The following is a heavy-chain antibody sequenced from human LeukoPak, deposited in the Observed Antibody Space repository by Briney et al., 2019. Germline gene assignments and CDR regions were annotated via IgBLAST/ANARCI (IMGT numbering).Heavy chain of an antibody. J-gene: IGHJ4*02. CDR3: ARVRTMEMWREGSLRFDY. D-gene: IGHD5-24*01. V-gene: IGHV4-61*02. CDR2: ICTGGST. CDR1: GVSISRGTYC. Sequence: RPSETLSLTCAVSGVSISRGTYCWSWNRQPAGKGLEWIGRICTGGSTNYNPSLKGRVTTSIDTSKNQFSLKLSSVTAADTAVYYCARVRTMEMWREGSLRFDYWGQGTLVTVSS.